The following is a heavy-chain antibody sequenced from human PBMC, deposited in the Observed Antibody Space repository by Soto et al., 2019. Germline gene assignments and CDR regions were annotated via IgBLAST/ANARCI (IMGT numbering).Heavy chain of an antibody. J-gene: IGHJ4*02. CDR3: ARGYDFWSGYSEYYFDY. D-gene: IGHD3-3*01. CDR1: GYTFTGYY. V-gene: IGHV1-2*04. Sequence: ASVKVSCKASGYTFTGYYMHWGRQAPEQGLEWMGWINPNSGGTNYAQKFQGWVTMTRDTSISTAYMELSRLRSDDTAVYYCARGYDFWSGYSEYYFDYWGQGTLVTVSS. CDR2: INPNSGGT.